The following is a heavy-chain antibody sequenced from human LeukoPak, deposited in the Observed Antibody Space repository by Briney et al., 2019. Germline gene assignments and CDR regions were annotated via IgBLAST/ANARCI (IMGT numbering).Heavy chain of an antibody. CDR3: ARSRPRAATRAFDI. Sequence: ASVKVSCKASGYTFTNFDINWVRQAPGQGLEWMGWMNPVSGNAGSAQKFQGRVTITRNTSISTAYMELSSLRSEDTAVYYCARSRPRAATRAFDIWGQGTMVIVSS. J-gene: IGHJ3*02. D-gene: IGHD6-13*01. V-gene: IGHV1-8*01. CDR2: MNPVSGNA. CDR1: GYTFTNFD.